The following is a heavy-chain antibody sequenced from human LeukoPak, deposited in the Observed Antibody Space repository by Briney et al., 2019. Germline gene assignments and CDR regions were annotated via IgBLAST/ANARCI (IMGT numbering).Heavy chain of an antibody. CDR1: GFTVSSNY. D-gene: IGHD3-10*01. Sequence: PGGSLILSCAASGFTVSSNYMSWVRQAPRKGRAWVSVIYSGGSTYYADSVKGRFTISRDNSKNTLYLQMNSLRAEDTAVYYCARDLITMVRGVKYYYYGMDVWGKGTTVTVSS. J-gene: IGHJ6*04. CDR2: IYSGGST. CDR3: ARDLITMVRGVKYYYYGMDV. V-gene: IGHV3-53*01.